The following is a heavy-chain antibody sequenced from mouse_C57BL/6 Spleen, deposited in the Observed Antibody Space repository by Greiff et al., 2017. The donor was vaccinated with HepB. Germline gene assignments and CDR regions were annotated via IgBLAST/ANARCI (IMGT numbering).Heavy chain of an antibody. CDR2: IHPNSGST. J-gene: IGHJ1*03. D-gene: IGHD1-1*01. CDR3: ASTGITTGVYWDFDV. CDR1: GYTFTSYW. V-gene: IGHV1-64*01. Sequence: QVQLQQPGAELVKPGASVKLSCKASGYTFTSYWMHWVKQRPGQGLEWIGMIHPNSGSTNYNEKFKSKATLTVDKSSSTAYMQLSSLTSEDSAVYYCASTGITTGVYWDFDVWGTGTTVTVSS.